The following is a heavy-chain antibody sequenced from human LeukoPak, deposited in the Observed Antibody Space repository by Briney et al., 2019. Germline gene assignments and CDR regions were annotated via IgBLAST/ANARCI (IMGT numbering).Heavy chain of an antibody. J-gene: IGHJ6*04. Sequence: GGSLRLSCAASGFTFSSYWMSWVRQAPGKGLEWVANIKQDGSEKYYVDSVKGRFTISRDNAKNSLFLQMNSLRAEDTAVYFCAKSTRAVMAMMDVWGKGTTVTVSS. CDR1: GFTFSSYW. V-gene: IGHV3-7*01. CDR3: AKSTRAVMAMMDV. D-gene: IGHD3-16*01. CDR2: IKQDGSEK.